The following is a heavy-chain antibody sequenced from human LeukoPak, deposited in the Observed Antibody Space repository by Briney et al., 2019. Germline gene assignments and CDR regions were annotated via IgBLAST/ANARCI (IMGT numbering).Heavy chain of an antibody. Sequence: ASVKVSCKASGYTYTGYYMHWVRQAPGQGLEWMGWINPNSGGTNYAQKFQGRVTMTRDTSISTAYMELSRLRSDDTAVYYCARGIAAAGFFDYWGQGTLVTVSS. J-gene: IGHJ4*02. V-gene: IGHV1-2*02. D-gene: IGHD6-13*01. CDR3: ARGIAAAGFFDY. CDR2: INPNSGGT. CDR1: GYTYTGYY.